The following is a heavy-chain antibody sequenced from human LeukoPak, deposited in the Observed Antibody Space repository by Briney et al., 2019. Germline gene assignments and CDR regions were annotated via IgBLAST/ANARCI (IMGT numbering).Heavy chain of an antibody. Sequence: PGGSLRLSCAASGFTFSDYTLHWVRQAPGKGLEWVALMSYDGNTKYYADSVKGRFTVSRDNPKNTLYVQMNSLRAEDTAVYYCARAQSGHPPDYWGQGTLVAVSS. CDR3: ARAQSGHPPDY. CDR2: MSYDGNTK. J-gene: IGHJ4*02. CDR1: GFTFSDYT. D-gene: IGHD2-8*02. V-gene: IGHV3-30-3*01.